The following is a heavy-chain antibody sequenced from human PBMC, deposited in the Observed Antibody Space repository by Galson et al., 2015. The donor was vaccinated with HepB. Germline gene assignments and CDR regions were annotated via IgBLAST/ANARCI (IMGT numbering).Heavy chain of an antibody. Sequence: SLRLSCAASGFTFTGYAMSWVRQAPGEGLEWVSGISASGGRTNYADSLKGRFTISRDNSKNTLYLQMSSLRVEDTAINYCARDQGGDPYYFDHWGQGTLVTVSS. V-gene: IGHV3-23*01. D-gene: IGHD2-21*02. CDR1: GFTFTGYA. J-gene: IGHJ4*02. CDR3: ARDQGGDPYYFDH. CDR2: ISASGGRT.